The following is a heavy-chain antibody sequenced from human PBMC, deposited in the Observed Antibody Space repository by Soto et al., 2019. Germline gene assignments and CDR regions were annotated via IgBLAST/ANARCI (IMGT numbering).Heavy chain of an antibody. CDR1: GRSRISYY. V-gene: IGHV4-59*01. CDR2: IYYSGST. Sequence: LSPSSAVSGRSRISYYRSWIRQPPGKGLEWIGYIYYSGSTNYNPSLKSRVTISVDTSKNQFSLKLSSVTAADTAVYYCARDNSAQAPYYYGMDFWGQGTTVTVSS. CDR3: ARDNSAQAPYYYGMDF. J-gene: IGHJ6*02. D-gene: IGHD1-26*01.